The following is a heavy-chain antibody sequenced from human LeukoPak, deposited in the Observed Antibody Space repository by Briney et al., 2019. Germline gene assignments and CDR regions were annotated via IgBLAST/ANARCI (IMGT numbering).Heavy chain of an antibody. D-gene: IGHD1-26*01. V-gene: IGHV3-33*03. CDR1: GFSFSDYG. J-gene: IGHJ4*02. CDR2: IWYDGTNK. CDR3: AKVIGIVDPFDY. Sequence: PGRSLRLSRAASGFSFSDYGMHWVRQAPGKGLEWVAVIWYDGTNKYYEDSVKGRFSISRDDSKDTVYLQMNSLRAEDTAVYYCAKVIGIVDPFDYWGQGILVTVSS.